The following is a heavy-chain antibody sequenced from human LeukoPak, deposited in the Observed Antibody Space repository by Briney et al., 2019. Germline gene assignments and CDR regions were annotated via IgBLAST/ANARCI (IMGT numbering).Heavy chain of an antibody. J-gene: IGHJ4*02. CDR3: ARAIFSSGWYLVDY. Sequence: PGGSLRLSCAASGFTFSSYSMNWVRQAPGKGLEWVSSISTSISYIYYADSVKGRFTISRDNAKNSLYLQMNSLRAEDTAVYYCARAIFSSGWYLVDYWGQGTLVTVSS. D-gene: IGHD6-19*01. CDR2: ISTSISYI. CDR1: GFTFSSYS. V-gene: IGHV3-21*01.